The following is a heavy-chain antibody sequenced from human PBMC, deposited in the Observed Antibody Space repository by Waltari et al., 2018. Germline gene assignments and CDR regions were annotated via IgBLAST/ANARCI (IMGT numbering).Heavy chain of an antibody. CDR2: VNWNGGNT. V-gene: IGHV3-20*01. Sequence: EVQLVESGGGVIRPGGSLRLSCAASGFTFDDFGLNGVRQAPGKGLEWVAGVNWNGGNTGYADSVKGRFTISRDNARNSLDLQMNSLRVEDTALYRCVRASKDDYYYYPMDVWGQGTTVTVSS. CDR1: GFTFDDFG. J-gene: IGHJ6*02. D-gene: IGHD3-16*01. CDR3: VRASKDDYYYYPMDV.